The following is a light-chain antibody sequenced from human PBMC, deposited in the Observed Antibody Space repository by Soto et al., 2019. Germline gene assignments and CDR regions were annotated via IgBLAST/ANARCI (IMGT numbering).Light chain of an antibody. V-gene: IGKV3-11*01. CDR2: DAS. CDR1: QSVSSY. J-gene: IGKJ2*01. Sequence: EIVLTQSPATLSLPPGERATLSCRASQSVSSYLAWYQQKPGQAPRLLIYDASNRATVIPARFSGSGSGTDFTLTISSLEPEDFAVYYCQQRSNWPPYTFGQGTQLEIK. CDR3: QQRSNWPPYT.